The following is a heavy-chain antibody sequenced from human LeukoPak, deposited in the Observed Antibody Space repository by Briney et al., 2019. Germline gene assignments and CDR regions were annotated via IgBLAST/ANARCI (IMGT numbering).Heavy chain of an antibody. J-gene: IGHJ6*04. Sequence: GGSLRLSCAASGFTFSSYEMNWVRKAPGKGLEWVSYISSSGSTIYYADSVKGRFTISRDNAKNSLYLQMNSLRAEDTAVYYCAELGITMIGGVWGKGTTVIISS. D-gene: IGHD3-10*02. CDR1: GFTFSSYE. CDR2: ISSSGSTI. V-gene: IGHV3-48*03. CDR3: AELGITMIGGV.